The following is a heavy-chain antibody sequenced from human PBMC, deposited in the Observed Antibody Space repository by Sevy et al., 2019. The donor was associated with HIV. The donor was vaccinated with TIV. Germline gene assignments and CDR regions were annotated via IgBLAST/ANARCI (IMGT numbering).Heavy chain of an antibody. V-gene: IGHV3-23*01. J-gene: IGHJ4*02. D-gene: IGHD1-20*01. CDR1: GFTFNTYA. CDR2: IGSGGTT. CDR3: AKNLRGKYLEGYFDY. Sequence: GGSLRLSCTASGFTFNTYAMSWVRRAPGKGLEWVSAIGSGGTTYYVDSVKGRFTISGDNSKTTLYLQMNSLRVDDTAVYYCAKNLRGKYLEGYFDYWGQGILVTVSS.